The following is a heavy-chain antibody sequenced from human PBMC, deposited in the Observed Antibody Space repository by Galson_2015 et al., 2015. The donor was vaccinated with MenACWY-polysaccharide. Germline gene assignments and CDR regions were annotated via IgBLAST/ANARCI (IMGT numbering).Heavy chain of an antibody. CDR3: ARIIARKYTFADS. J-gene: IGHJ4*02. CDR2: MNPNSGNT. D-gene: IGHD2-21*01. V-gene: IGHV1-8*01. Sequence: SVKVSCKASGYTFTSYDINWVRQATGQGLEWMGWMNPNSGNTGYAQKFQGRVTMTSNSAITTAYMELRSLRSEDTAVYYCARIIARKYTFADSWGQGTRGTVSS. CDR1: GYTFTSYD.